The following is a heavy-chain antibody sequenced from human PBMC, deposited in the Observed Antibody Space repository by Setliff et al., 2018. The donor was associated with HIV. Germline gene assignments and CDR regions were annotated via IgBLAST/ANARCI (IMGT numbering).Heavy chain of an antibody. J-gene: IGHJ6*04. CDR3: ARTITTFGVIGRGGRMDV. V-gene: IGHV4-34*01. CDR1: GGSFSGYY. D-gene: IGHD3-3*01. CDR2: INHSGST. Sequence: SETLSLTCAVYGGSFSGYYWSWIRQPPGKGLEWIGEINHSGSTNYNPTLKSRVTISMDTSKNQFSLELSSVTAADTALYYCARTITTFGVIGRGGRMDVWGKGTTVTVSS.